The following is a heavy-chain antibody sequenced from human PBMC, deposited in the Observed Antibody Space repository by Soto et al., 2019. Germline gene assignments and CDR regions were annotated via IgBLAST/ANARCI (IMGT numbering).Heavy chain of an antibody. CDR2: IIPIFGTA. Sequence: QVQLVQSGAEVKKPGSSVKVSCKASGGTFSSYAISWVRQAPGQGLEWMGGIIPIFGTANDAQKFQGRVTIPADEPMITAQMELRSLGSYDTAVYYCGRDRHYYDSSGYYFWVIGGKKNWFDPWGQGTLVTVSS. CDR1: GGTFSSYA. J-gene: IGHJ5*02. D-gene: IGHD3-22*01. CDR3: GRDRHYYDSSGYYFWVIGGKKNWFDP. V-gene: IGHV1-69*01.